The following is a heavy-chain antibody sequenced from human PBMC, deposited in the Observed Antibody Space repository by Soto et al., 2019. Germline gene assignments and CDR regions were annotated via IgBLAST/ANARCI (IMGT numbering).Heavy chain of an antibody. V-gene: IGHV3-9*01. CDR3: AKELPDSTSSASYYYYGLDV. CDR2: ISWNSGSI. CDR1: GFTFHDYA. Sequence: EVQLVESGGGLVQPGRSLRLSCAASGFTFHDYAMHWVRQAPGKGLEWVSGISWNSGSIGYADSVKGRFTVSRDNAKSSLYLQMNSLRAEDTALYYCAKELPDSTSSASYYYYGLDVWGHGTTVTVSS. D-gene: IGHD6-6*01. J-gene: IGHJ6*02.